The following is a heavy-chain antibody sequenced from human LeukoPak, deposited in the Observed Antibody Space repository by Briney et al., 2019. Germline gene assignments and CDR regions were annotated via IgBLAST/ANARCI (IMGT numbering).Heavy chain of an antibody. Sequence: GASVKVSCKASGYTFTSYYMHWVRQAPGQGLEWMGIINPSGGSTSYAQKFQGRVTMTRDMSTSTVYMELSSLRSEDTAVYYCAVVVAAESLYYYYYMDVWGKGTTVTVSS. J-gene: IGHJ6*03. CDR1: GYTFTSYY. CDR3: AVVVAAESLYYYYYMDV. CDR2: INPSGGST. V-gene: IGHV1-46*01. D-gene: IGHD2-15*01.